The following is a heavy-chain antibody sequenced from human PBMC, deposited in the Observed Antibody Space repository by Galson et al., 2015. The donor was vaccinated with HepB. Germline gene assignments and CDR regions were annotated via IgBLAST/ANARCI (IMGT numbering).Heavy chain of an antibody. V-gene: IGHV1-2*06. D-gene: IGHD3-9*01. Sequence: SVKVSCKASGYTFTGYYMHWVRQAPGQGLEWMGRINPNSGGTNYAQKFQGRVTMTRDTSISTAYMELSRLRSDDTAVYYCARDRPVVYDILTGYHDYWGQGTLVTVSS. CDR2: INPNSGGT. CDR3: ARDRPVVYDILTGYHDY. J-gene: IGHJ4*02. CDR1: GYTFTGYY.